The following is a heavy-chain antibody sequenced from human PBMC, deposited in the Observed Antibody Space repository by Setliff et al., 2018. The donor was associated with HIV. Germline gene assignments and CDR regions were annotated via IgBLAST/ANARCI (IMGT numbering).Heavy chain of an antibody. J-gene: IGHJ5*02. CDR2: MYTSGST. Sequence: SETLSLTCTVSGGSISSGTYHWSWIRQPAGKGLEWIGHMYTSGSTKYNPSLKSRVTISVDRSKNQFSLKLRAETAADTAVYYCARGFEGFDPWGQGTLVTVSS. CDR3: ARGFEGFDP. D-gene: IGHD3-3*01. CDR1: GGSISSGTYH. V-gene: IGHV4-61*09.